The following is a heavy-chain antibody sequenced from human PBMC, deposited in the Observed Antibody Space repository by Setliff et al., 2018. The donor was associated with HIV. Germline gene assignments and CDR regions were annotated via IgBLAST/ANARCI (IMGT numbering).Heavy chain of an antibody. CDR2: IIPMYGVA. CDR1: GGTFSSYV. CDR3: ARDPGSGWYVNRYLDY. V-gene: IGHV1-69*05. D-gene: IGHD6-19*01. J-gene: IGHJ4*02. Sequence: GASVKVSCKASGGTFSSYVISWVRQAPGQGPEWMGGIIPMYGVANYAQKFQGRVTITTDESTSTAYMELSSLRAEDTAVYYCARDPGSGWYVNRYLDYWGQGTLVTVSS.